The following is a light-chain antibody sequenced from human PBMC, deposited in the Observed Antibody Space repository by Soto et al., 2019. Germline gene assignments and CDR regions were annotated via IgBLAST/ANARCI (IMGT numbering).Light chain of an antibody. J-gene: IGKJ1*01. CDR2: AAS. CDR3: QQYNDYWT. Sequence: DIQMTQSPSSLSASVGDRFTITCRASQGISNYLAWYQQKPGKVPKLLIYAASTLQSGVPSRFSGSGSGTDFTLTISSLQPEDVATYYCQQYNDYWTFGQGTKVDIK. V-gene: IGKV1-27*01. CDR1: QGISNY.